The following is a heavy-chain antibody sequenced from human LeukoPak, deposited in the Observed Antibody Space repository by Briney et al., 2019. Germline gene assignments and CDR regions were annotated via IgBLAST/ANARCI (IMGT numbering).Heavy chain of an antibody. J-gene: IGHJ5*02. CDR3: AKDNEYQRPSGWFDP. V-gene: IGHV3-23*01. CDR2: ISGSGGST. Sequence: GGSLRLSCAASGFTFSSYAMSWVRQAPGKGLEWVSAISGSGGSTYYADSVKGRFTISRDNSKNTLYLQMDSLRAEDTAVYYCAKDNEYQRPSGWFDPWGQGTLVTVSS. CDR1: GFTFSSYA. D-gene: IGHD2-2*01.